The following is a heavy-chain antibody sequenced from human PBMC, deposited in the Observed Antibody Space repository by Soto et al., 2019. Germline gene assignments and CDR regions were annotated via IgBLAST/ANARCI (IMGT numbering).Heavy chain of an antibody. CDR2: IIPIFGTA. J-gene: IGHJ6*02. D-gene: IGHD2-2*01. CDR1: GGTFSSYA. V-gene: IGHV1-69*13. Sequence: SVKVSCKASGGTFSSYAISWVRQAPGQGLEWMGGIIPIFGTANYAQKFQGRVTITADESTSTAYMELSSLRSEDTAVYYCARVTSYYYGMDVWGQGTTVTVSS. CDR3: ARVTSYYYGMDV.